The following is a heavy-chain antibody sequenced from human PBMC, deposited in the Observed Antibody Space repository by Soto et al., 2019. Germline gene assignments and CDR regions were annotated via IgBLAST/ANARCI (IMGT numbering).Heavy chain of an antibody. D-gene: IGHD2-2*01. CDR1: GFTFSSYA. CDR2: ISGSGGST. V-gene: IGHV3-23*01. CDR3: ANRCSSTSCYVLKNDY. J-gene: IGHJ4*02. Sequence: PGGSLRLSCAASGFTFSSYAMSWVRQAPGKGLEWVSAISGSGGSTYYADSVKGRFTISRDNSKNTLYLQMNSLRAEDTAVYYCANRCSSTSCYVLKNDYWGQGTLVTVSS.